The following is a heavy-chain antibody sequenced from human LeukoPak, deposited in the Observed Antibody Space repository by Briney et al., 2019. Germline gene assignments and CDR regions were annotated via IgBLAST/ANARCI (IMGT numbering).Heavy chain of an antibody. CDR3: ARNRYSSGWFFY. V-gene: IGHV4-34*01. CDR2: INHSGST. J-gene: IGHJ4*02. Sequence: SETLSLTCAVYGGSFSGYYWSWIRQPPGKGPEWIGEINHSGSTNYNPSLKSRVTISVDTSKNQFSLKLSSVTAADTAVYYCARNRYSSGWFFYWGQGTLVTVSS. CDR1: GGSFSGYY. D-gene: IGHD6-19*01.